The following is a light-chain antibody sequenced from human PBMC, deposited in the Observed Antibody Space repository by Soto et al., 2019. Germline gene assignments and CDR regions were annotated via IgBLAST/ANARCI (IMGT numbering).Light chain of an antibody. CDR2: QVS. V-gene: IGKV2-24*01. CDR3: MQATHFPNT. J-gene: IGKJ2*01. Sequence: DIVMTQTPLSSPVTLGQPASISCRSSQSLVSSDGVTFLTWLHQRPGQPPRLLIYQVSNRFPGVPDRFSGSGAGTDFTLKISRVEAEDVGVYYCMQATHFPNTFGQGTKLEIK. CDR1: QSLVSSDGVTF.